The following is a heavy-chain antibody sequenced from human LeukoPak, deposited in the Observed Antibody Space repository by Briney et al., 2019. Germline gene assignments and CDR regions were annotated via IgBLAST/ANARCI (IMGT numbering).Heavy chain of an antibody. CDR3: VRAVHHLFYSDSSGYYEDAFDV. D-gene: IGHD3-22*01. V-gene: IGHV3-53*01. Sequence: QPGGSPRLSCAASGFSVRTNYMSWVRQAPGNGLECVSVTYSGGTMRYADSVKGRFTISRDNSRDTLHLQMNSLRVDDTAVYYCVRAVHHLFYSDSSGYYEDAFDVWGQGTVVTVSS. J-gene: IGHJ3*01. CDR2: TYSGGTM. CDR1: GFSVRTNY.